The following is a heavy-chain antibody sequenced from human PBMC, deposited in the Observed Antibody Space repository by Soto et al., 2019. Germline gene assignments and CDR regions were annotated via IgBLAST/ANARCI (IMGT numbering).Heavy chain of an antibody. D-gene: IGHD4-17*01. CDR3: ARSTPGDYFDY. CDR2: IYYSGST. V-gene: IGHV4-31*03. J-gene: IGHJ4*02. CDR1: GGSISSGGYY. Sequence: SETLSLTCTVSGGSISSGGYYWSWIRQHPGKGLEWIGYIYYSGSTYYNPSLKSRVTISVDTSKNQFSLKLSSVTAADTAVYYCARSTPGDYFDYWGQGTLVTVSS.